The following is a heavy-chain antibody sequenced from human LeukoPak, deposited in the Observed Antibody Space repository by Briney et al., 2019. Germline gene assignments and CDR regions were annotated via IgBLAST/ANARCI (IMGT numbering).Heavy chain of an antibody. J-gene: IGHJ6*04. CDR2: ISSDGSNE. CDR1: TFTFSSYA. D-gene: IGHD3-10*02. V-gene: IGHV3-30*04. CDR3: AELGITMIGGV. Sequence: GRSLRLSCAASTFTFSSYAMHWVRQAPGKGLEWVTVISSDGSNEYYADSVKGRFTISRDNSKNTLYLQMNSLRAEDTAVYYCAELGITMIGGVWGKGTTVTISS.